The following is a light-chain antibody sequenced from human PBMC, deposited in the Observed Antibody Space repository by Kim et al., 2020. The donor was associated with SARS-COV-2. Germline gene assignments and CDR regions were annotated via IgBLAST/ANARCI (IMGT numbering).Light chain of an antibody. CDR3: GTWDTSLRAGV. Sequence: GQRFTISCSGSDSNIGKSYLSCYQQLPGTAPRLLIYDNNKRPSGIPDRFSASKSGTSATLAITGLQTGDEADYYCGTWDTSLRAGVFGGGTKVTVL. CDR1: DSNIGKSY. J-gene: IGLJ3*02. V-gene: IGLV1-51*01. CDR2: DNN.